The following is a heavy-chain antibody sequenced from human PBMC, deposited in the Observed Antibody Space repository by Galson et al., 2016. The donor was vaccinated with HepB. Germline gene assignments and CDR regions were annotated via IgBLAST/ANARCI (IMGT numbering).Heavy chain of an antibody. Sequence: SLRLSCAASGFTFNNYAMSWVRQAPGKGLEWVSVISGSGGNTYYADSVKGRFTISRDNSKNTLYLQMNSLRAEDTAVYYCARDRIVTTIVDYWGQGTLVTVSS. CDR1: GFTFNNYA. V-gene: IGHV3-23*01. CDR3: ARDRIVTTIVDY. J-gene: IGHJ4*02. CDR2: ISGSGGNT. D-gene: IGHD5-12*01.